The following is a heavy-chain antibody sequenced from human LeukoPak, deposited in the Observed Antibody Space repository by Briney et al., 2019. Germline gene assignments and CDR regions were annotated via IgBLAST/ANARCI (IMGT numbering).Heavy chain of an antibody. J-gene: IGHJ6*03. CDR3: ARGGHSSNYYYYYMDV. CDR2: ICSSGSA. Sequence: PSETLSLTCTVSGGSISNRNYHWGWIRQPPGKGLEWIGSICSSGSAYYNPSLKSRVTISVDTSKNQFSLKLSSVTAADTAVYYCARGGHSSNYYYYYMDVWGKGTTVTVSS. D-gene: IGHD6-19*01. CDR1: GGSISNRNYH. V-gene: IGHV4-39*07.